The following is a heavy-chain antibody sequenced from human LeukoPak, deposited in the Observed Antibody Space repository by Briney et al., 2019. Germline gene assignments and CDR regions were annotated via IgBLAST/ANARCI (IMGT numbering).Heavy chain of an antibody. Sequence: SETLSLTCTVSGGSISSYYWSWIRQPPGKGLEWIGYIYYSGSTNYNPSLKSRVTISVDTSKNQFSLKLSSVTAADTAVYYCARAYSSSETETFDIWGQGTMVTVSS. V-gene: IGHV4-59*01. CDR2: IYYSGST. CDR1: GGSISSYY. J-gene: IGHJ3*02. CDR3: ARAYSSSETETFDI. D-gene: IGHD6-13*01.